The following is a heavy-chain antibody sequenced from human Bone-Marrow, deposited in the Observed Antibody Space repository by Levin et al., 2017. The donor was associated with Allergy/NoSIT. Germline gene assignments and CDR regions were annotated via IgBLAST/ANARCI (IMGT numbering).Heavy chain of an antibody. CDR2: IYHSGST. D-gene: IGHD4-17*01. Sequence: SETLSLTCAVSGGSISSGGYSWSWIRQPPGKGLEWIGYIYHSGSTYYNPSLKSRVTISVDRSKNQFSLKLSSVTAADTAVYYCARARVRGWFDPWGQGTLVTVSS. J-gene: IGHJ5*02. V-gene: IGHV4-30-2*01. CDR3: ARARVRGWFDP. CDR1: GGSISSGGYS.